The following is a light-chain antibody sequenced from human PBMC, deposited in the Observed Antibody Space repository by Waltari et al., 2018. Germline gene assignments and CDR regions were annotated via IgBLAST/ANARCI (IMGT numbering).Light chain of an antibody. Sequence: DIVMTQSPDSLAVSLGERATISCRSSQSVLYNSNDKNYLALYQQQPGPPPRLLLYWASTRECGVPERFSSSWARTDFTPTSSNLQAEDGAVYYCQQYYRSRTFGQGTKVEIK. J-gene: IGKJ1*01. CDR3: QQYYRSRT. CDR1: QSVLYNSNDKNY. V-gene: IGKV4-1*01. CDR2: WAS.